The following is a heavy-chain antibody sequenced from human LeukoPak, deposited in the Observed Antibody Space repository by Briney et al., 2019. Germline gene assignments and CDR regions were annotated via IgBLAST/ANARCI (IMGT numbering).Heavy chain of an antibody. CDR3: ATGVWWELDSVAHPDY. D-gene: IGHD1-26*01. V-gene: IGHV1-24*01. J-gene: IGHJ4*02. CDR2: FDPEDGET. CDR1: GYTLTELS. Sequence: GASVKVSCKVSGYTLTELSMHWARQTPGKGLEWMGGFDPEDGETIYAQKFQGRVTMTEDTSTDTAYMELSSLRSEDTAVYYCATGVWWELDSVAHPDYWGQGTLVTVSS.